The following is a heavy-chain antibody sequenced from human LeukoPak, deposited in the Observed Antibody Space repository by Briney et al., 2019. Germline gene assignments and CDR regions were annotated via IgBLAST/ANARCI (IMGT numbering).Heavy chain of an antibody. CDR3: AKDRNRQSSPKSPNYGMDV. CDR1: GFTFSSYG. CDR2: ISYDGSNK. Sequence: GGSLRLSCAASGFTFSSYGMHWVRQAPGKGLEWVAVISYDGSNKYYADPVKGRFTISRDNSKDTLYLQMNSLRAEDTAVYYCAKDRNRQSSPKSPNYGMDVWGQGTTVTVSS. V-gene: IGHV3-30*18. J-gene: IGHJ6*02. D-gene: IGHD3-10*01.